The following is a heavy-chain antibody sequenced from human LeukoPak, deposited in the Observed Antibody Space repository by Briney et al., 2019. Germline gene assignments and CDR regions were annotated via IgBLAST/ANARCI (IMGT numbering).Heavy chain of an antibody. CDR1: GFTFSSYA. D-gene: IGHD3-22*01. CDR2: ISGSGGST. CDR3: ARLSYYYDSSERSESYETY. Sequence: GGSLRLSCAASGFTFSSYAMSWVRQAPGKGLEWVSAISGSGGSTYYADSVKGRFTISRDNSKNTLYLQMNSLRAEDTAVYYCARLSYYYDSSERSESYETYWGQGTLVTVSS. V-gene: IGHV3-23*01. J-gene: IGHJ4*02.